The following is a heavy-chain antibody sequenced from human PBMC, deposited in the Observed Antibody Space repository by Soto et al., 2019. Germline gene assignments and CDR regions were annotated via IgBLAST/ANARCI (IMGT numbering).Heavy chain of an antibody. CDR1: GLIFSDYH. D-gene: IGHD6-19*01. Sequence: EVQLVESGGGLVQPGGSLRLSCAASGLIFSDYHMDWVRQAPGKGLEWVGRIRRKANSYTTEYAASVKGRFTISRDYSKNSLYVHMNSLKSEDTAVYYCAMLGGWSGGSSGMDVWGQGTTVTVSS. CDR3: AMLGGWSGGSSGMDV. J-gene: IGHJ6*02. V-gene: IGHV3-72*01. CDR2: IRRKANSYTT.